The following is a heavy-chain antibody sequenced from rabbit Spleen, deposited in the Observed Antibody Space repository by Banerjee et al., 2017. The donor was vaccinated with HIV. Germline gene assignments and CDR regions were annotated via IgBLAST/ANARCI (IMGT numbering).Heavy chain of an antibody. J-gene: IGHJ6*01. CDR1: GFTLSSYY. CDR2: IDPVFGIT. Sequence: QLEESGGGLVQPGGSLKLSCKASGFTLSSYYMNWVRQAPGKGLEWIGYIDPVFGITYYANWVNGRFSISRENAQNTVFLQMTSLTAVDTATYFCARDTSSSFSSYGMDLWGPGTLVTVS. CDR3: ARDTSSSFSSYGMDL. V-gene: IGHV1S7*01. D-gene: IGHD1-1*01.